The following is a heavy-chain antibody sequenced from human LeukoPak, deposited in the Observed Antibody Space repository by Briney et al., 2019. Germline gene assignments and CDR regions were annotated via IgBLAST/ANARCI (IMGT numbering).Heavy chain of an antibody. CDR1: GFTLSDYA. D-gene: IGHD1-26*01. J-gene: IGHJ4*02. CDR3: AKVPWVGTIT. CDR2: ISGSDGHT. V-gene: IGHV3-23*01. Sequence: GGSLRLSCAASGFTLSDYAMNWGRQAPGEGLEWLSAISGSDGHTFYADSVKGRFTLSRDNSKNTLYLQMNNLRADDTAIYYCAKVPWVGTITWGQGTLVIVSS.